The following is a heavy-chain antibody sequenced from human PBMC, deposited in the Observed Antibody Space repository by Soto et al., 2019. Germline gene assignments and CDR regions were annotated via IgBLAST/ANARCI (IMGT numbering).Heavy chain of an antibody. CDR1: GGSFSGYY. CDR2: INHSGST. CDR3: ARAALVVPAAPKYFDY. D-gene: IGHD2-2*01. V-gene: IGHV4-34*01. J-gene: IGHJ4*02. Sequence: SETLSLTCAVYGGSFSGYYWSWIRQPPGKGLEWIWEINHSGSTNYNPSLKSRVTISVDTSKNQFSLKLSSVTAADTAVYYCARAALVVPAAPKYFDYWGQGTRVTVSS.